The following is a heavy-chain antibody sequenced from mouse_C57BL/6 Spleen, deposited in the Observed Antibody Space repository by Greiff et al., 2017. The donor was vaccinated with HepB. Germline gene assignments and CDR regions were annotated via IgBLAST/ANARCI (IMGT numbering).Heavy chain of an antibody. CDR3: ARYDYDGYYAMDY. V-gene: IGHV5-4*01. CDR1: GFTFSSYA. CDR2: ISDGGSYT. Sequence: VQLQESGGGLVKPGGSLKLSCAASGFTFSSYAMSWVRQTPEKRLEWVATISDGGSYTYYPDNVKGRFTISRDNAKNNLYMQMSHLKSEDTAMYYCARYDYDGYYAMDYWGQGTSVTVSS. J-gene: IGHJ4*01. D-gene: IGHD2-4*01.